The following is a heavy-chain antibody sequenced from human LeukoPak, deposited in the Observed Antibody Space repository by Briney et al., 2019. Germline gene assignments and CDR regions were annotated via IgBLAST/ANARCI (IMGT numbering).Heavy chain of an antibody. V-gene: IGHV4-30-4*08. J-gene: IGHJ4*02. D-gene: IGHD1-7*01. CDR3: ARQCNWNYGLDY. CDR2: IYYSGST. CDR1: GGSISSGDYY. Sequence: SQTLSLTCTVSGGSISSGDYYWSWIRQPPGKGLEWIGYIYYSGSTYYNPSLKSRVTISVDTSKNQFSLKLSSVTAADTAVYYCARQCNWNYGLDYWGQGTLVTVSS.